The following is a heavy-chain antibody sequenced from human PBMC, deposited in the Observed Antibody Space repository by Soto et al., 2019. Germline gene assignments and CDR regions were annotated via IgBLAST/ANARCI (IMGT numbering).Heavy chain of an antibody. CDR2: IYYSGST. D-gene: IGHD1-26*01. Sequence: SETLSLTCTVSGGSISSSSYYWGWIRQPPGKGLEWIGSIYYSGSTYYNPSLKSRVTISVDTSKNQFSLKLSSVTAADTAVYYCARRWRWELAVFDYWGQGTLVTVSS. CDR1: GGSISSSSYY. V-gene: IGHV4-39*01. CDR3: ARRWRWELAVFDY. J-gene: IGHJ4*02.